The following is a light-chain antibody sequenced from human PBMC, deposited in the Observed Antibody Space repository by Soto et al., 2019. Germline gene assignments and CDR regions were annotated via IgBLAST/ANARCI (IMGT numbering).Light chain of an antibody. J-gene: IGKJ1*01. CDR1: QSISSW. Sequence: DIQMTQSPATLSASVGDRVTIPCRASQSISSWLAWYQQKPGKAPKLLIYKASSLESGIPSRFSGSGSGTEFTLAISSLQSDDFATYYCQQYNSYLRTFGQGTKVDI. V-gene: IGKV1-5*03. CDR3: QQYNSYLRT. CDR2: KAS.